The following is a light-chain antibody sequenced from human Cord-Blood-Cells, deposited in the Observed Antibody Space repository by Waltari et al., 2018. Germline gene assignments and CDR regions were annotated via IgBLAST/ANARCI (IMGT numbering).Light chain of an antibody. CDR2: EGS. CDR1: SSDVGSYNL. Sequence: QSALTQPASLSGSPGHSITISCTGTSSDVGSYNLVSWYQQHPGKAPKLMIYEGSKRPSGVSNRFSGSKSGNTASLTISGLQAEDEADYYCCSYAGSSTWVFGGGTKLTVL. J-gene: IGLJ3*02. V-gene: IGLV2-23*01. CDR3: CSYAGSSTWV.